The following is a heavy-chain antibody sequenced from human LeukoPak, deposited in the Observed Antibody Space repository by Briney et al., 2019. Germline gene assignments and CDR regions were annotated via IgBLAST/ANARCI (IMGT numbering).Heavy chain of an antibody. CDR1: GFTFSSYA. V-gene: IGHV3-23*01. CDR2: ISDSGGST. D-gene: IGHD6-19*01. J-gene: IGHJ4*02. CDR3: AKGGTSGWYYFDY. Sequence: GGSLRLSCAAPGFTFSSYAVSWVRQAPGKGLAWGSAISDSGGSTQYADSVKGRSTISRDNSKNTLYLQMNSLRVEDTAVYYCAKGGTSGWYYFDYWGQGTLVTVSS.